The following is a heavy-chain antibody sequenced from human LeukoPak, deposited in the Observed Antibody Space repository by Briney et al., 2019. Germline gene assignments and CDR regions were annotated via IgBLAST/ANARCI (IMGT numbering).Heavy chain of an antibody. D-gene: IGHD3-22*01. J-gene: IGHJ4*02. V-gene: IGHV4-34*01. CDR1: GGSFSGYY. Sequence: SETLSLTCAVYGGSFSGYYWSWIRQPPGKGLEWIGEINHSGSTNYNPSLKSRVTISVDTSKNRFSLKLSSVTAADTAVYYCARHHYNSSGYLDYWGQGTLVTVSS. CDR3: ARHHYNSSGYLDY. CDR2: INHSGST.